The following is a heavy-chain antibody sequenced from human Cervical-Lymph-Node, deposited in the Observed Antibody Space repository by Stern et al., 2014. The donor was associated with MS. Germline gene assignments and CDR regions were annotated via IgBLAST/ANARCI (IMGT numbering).Heavy chain of an antibody. CDR2: INDIADP. V-gene: IGHV4-59*12. CDR3: AREYSSSDY. Sequence: QVQLQESGPGLVKPSETLSLTCTVSGGSISPFYWHWIRQAPGKGLEWIGCINDIADPSYNPSLMNRVTISVDTSNSLFSLKLSSVTAADTAIYYCAREYSSSDYWGQGTLVTVSS. D-gene: IGHD6-6*01. CDR1: GGSISPFY. J-gene: IGHJ4*02.